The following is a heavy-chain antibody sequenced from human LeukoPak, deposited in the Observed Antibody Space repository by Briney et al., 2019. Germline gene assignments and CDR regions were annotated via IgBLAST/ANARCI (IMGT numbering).Heavy chain of an antibody. CDR2: TNSNGGNT. D-gene: IGHD6-19*01. Sequence: PGGSLRLSCSASGFTFSSCAMSWVRQAPGKGLEYVSATNSNGGNTYYADSVKGRLTISRDNSKNTLYLQMSSLRADDTAVYYCVTSSSGYYFNWGQGTLVTVSS. CDR3: VTSSSGYYFN. V-gene: IGHV3-64D*06. CDR1: GFTFSSCA. J-gene: IGHJ1*01.